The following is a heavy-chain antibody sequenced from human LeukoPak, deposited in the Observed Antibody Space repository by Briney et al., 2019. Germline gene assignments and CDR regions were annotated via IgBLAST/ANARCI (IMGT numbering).Heavy chain of an antibody. J-gene: IGHJ4*02. CDR3: ATDGGN. D-gene: IGHD3-16*01. CDR1: GGSISSYY. CDR2: IYYSGSP. V-gene: IGHV4-59*04. Sequence: PSETLSLPCTVSGGSISSYYWSWIRQPPGKGLEWIGYIYYSGSPYYNPSLKSRVTISVDTSKNHFSLKLTSVTAADTAVYYCATDGGNWGQGTLVTVSS.